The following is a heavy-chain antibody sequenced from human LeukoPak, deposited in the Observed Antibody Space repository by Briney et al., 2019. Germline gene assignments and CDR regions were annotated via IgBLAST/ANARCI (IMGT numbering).Heavy chain of an antibody. D-gene: IGHD2-21*02. V-gene: IGHV3-23*01. J-gene: IGHJ4*02. CDR3: EKRGDKLDLI. CDR2: IRGSGDTT. CDR1: GVTLRNYG. Sequence: GESLRLSCAASGVTLRNYGLSWVRHTPGKGLEWVSAIRGSGDTTFYADSVKGRFTISRDNSENTVYLQMNSLRAEDTAVYYCEKRGDKLDLIWGQGTLVTVSS.